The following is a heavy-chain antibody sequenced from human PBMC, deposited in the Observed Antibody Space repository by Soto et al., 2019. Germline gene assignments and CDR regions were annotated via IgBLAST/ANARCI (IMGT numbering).Heavy chain of an antibody. V-gene: IGHV3-15*01. Sequence: GGSLRLSCAASGFSFSNAWMTWVRQTPGKGLEWVGRIKDKKDRGATDYAAPVKGRFTISRDDSKNTLYLQMNSLETEDTGVFYGPTARDSGVYSLGRLGVFNSWAKGTMVP. CDR1: GFSFSNAW. J-gene: IGHJ3*01. CDR2: IKDKKDRGAT. CDR3: PTARDSGVYSLGRLGVFNS. D-gene: IGHD3-16*01.